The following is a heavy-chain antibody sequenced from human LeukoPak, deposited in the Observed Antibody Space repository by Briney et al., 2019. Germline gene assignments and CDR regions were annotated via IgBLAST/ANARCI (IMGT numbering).Heavy chain of an antibody. CDR2: ISGGGDIT. J-gene: IGHJ4*02. D-gene: IGHD2-21*02. CDR1: GFNFANHA. Sequence: TGGSLRLSCAASGFNFANHAMSWVRQTPGKGLEWVSAISGGGDITYYADSVTGRFTISRDNSKDTLFLQMHSLGPGDTAVYYCVREDTPATANYWGQGTLVTISS. V-gene: IGHV3-23*01. CDR3: VREDTPATANY.